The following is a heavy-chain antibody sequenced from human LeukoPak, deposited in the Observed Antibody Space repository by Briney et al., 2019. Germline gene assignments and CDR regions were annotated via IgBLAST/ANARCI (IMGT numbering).Heavy chain of an antibody. CDR2: ISGSGGST. Sequence: GGSLRLSCAASGFTFSSYAMSWVRQAPGKGLEWVSAISGSGGSTYYADSVKGRFTISRDNSKNTLYLQMNSLRAEDTAVYYCAKDLSYGSGSRNFDYWGQGTLVTVSS. D-gene: IGHD3-10*01. J-gene: IGHJ4*02. V-gene: IGHV3-23*01. CDR1: GFTFSSYA. CDR3: AKDLSYGSGSRNFDY.